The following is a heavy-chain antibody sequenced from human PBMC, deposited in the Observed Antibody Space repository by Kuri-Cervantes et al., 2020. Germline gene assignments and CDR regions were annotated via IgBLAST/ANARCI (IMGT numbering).Heavy chain of an antibody. CDR2: ISSSSSTI. V-gene: IGHV3-48*02. CDR1: GFTFSSDS. D-gene: IGHD3-16*01. CDR3: ARSPYDYVWGSYDGYYYGMDV. J-gene: IGHJ6*02. Sequence: GESLKISCAASGFTFSSDSMNWVRQAPGKGLEWVSYISSSSSTIYYADSVKGRFTISRDNAKNSLYLQMNSLRDEETAVYYCARSPYDYVWGSYDGYYYGMDVWGQGTTVTVSS.